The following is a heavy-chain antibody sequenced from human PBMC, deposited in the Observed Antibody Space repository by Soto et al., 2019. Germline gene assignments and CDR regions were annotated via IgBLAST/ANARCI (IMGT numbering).Heavy chain of an antibody. CDR2: IYYSGST. Sequence: PSETLSLTCTVSGGSVSSGSYYWSWIRQPPGKGLEWIGYIYYSGSTNYNPSLKSRVTISVDTSKNQFSLKLSSVTAADTAVYYCARVGSGYCGGDCYSVDYWGQGTLVTVSS. J-gene: IGHJ4*02. D-gene: IGHD2-21*02. CDR1: GGSVSSGSYY. V-gene: IGHV4-61*01. CDR3: ARVGSGYCGGDCYSVDY.